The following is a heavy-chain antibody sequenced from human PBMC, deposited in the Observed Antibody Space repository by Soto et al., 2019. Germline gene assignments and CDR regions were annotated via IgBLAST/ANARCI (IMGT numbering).Heavy chain of an antibody. Sequence: GGSLRLSCAVSGFSVRDYYMSWVRQAPGKGLEWVALIYSGGNTYYADSVKGRFTISKDTSKDTVSLQMNSLRGEDTALYFCARPPFYSDGWDDYWGQGTQVTVSS. D-gene: IGHD6-19*01. CDR3: ARPPFYSDGWDDY. CDR2: IYSGGNT. J-gene: IGHJ4*02. CDR1: GFSVRDYY. V-gene: IGHV3-53*01.